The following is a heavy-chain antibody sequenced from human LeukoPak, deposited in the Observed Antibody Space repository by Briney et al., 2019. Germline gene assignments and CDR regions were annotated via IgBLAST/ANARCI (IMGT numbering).Heavy chain of an antibody. CDR3: ARSISYYYDSSGYYVNDAFDI. D-gene: IGHD3-22*01. J-gene: IGHJ3*02. Sequence: SETLSLTCTVSGGSISSYYWSWIRQPPGKGLEWIGYIYYSGSTNYNPSLKSRVTISVDTSKNQFSLKLSSVTAADTAVYYCARSISYYYDSSGYYVNDAFDIWGQGTMVTVSS. CDR1: GGSISSYY. CDR2: IYYSGST. V-gene: IGHV4-59*01.